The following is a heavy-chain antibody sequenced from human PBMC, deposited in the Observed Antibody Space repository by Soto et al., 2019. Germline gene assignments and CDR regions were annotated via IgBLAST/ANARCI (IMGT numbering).Heavy chain of an antibody. J-gene: IGHJ6*03. Sequence: SETLSLTCAVSSGSISSSNWWSWVRQPPGKGLEWIGEIYHSGSTNYNPSLKSRVTISVDKSKNQFSLKLISVTAADTAVYYCARVPRIYDILTGYSPYYYYFYMDVWGKGTTVTVSS. V-gene: IGHV4-4*02. CDR2: IYHSGST. CDR1: SGSISSSNW. CDR3: ARVPRIYDILTGYSPYYYYFYMDV. D-gene: IGHD3-9*01.